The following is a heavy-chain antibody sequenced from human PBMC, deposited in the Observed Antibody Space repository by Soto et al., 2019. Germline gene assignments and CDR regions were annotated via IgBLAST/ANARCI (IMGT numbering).Heavy chain of an antibody. J-gene: IGHJ4*02. CDR2: IKQDGSEK. D-gene: IGHD3-9*01. CDR3: ARNSYDILTGYYNVPYYFDY. CDR1: GFTFSSYW. V-gene: IGHV3-7*03. Sequence: PGGSLRLSCAASGFTFSSYWMSWVRQAPGKGLEWVANIKQDGSEKYYVDSVKGRFTISRDNAKNSLYLQMNSLRAEDTAVYYCARNSYDILTGYYNVPYYFDYWGQGTLVTVSS.